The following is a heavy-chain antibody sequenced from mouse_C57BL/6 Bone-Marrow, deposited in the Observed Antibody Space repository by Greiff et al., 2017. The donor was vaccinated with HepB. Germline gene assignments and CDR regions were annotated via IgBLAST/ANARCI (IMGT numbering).Heavy chain of an antibody. Sequence: DVQLQESGEGLVKPGGSLKLSCAASGFTFSSYAMSWVRQTPEKRLEWVAYISSGGDYIYYADTVKGRFTISRDNARNTRYLQMSSLKSEDTAMYYCTRDYYGSSYDFDVWGTGTTVTVSS. CDR2: ISSGGDYI. CDR1: GFTFSSYA. V-gene: IGHV5-9-1*02. CDR3: TRDYYGSSYDFDV. D-gene: IGHD1-1*01. J-gene: IGHJ1*03.